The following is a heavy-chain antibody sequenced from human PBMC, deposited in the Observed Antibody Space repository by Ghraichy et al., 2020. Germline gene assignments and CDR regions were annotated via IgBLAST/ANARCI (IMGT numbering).Heavy chain of an antibody. D-gene: IGHD1-1*01. J-gene: IGHJ3*02. V-gene: IGHV4-39*01. CDR1: GDSVSSTSYY. CDR2: IDYSGMT. Sequence: SETLSLTCTVSGDSVSSTSYYWVWVRQPTGKGLEWIGSIDYSGMTYYNPSLNRRATISDDTSKNQFSLALKSVSAADTAMYYCASMELCGTHPSEGFEIWGQGTMVRVSS. CDR3: ASMELCGTHPSEGFEI.